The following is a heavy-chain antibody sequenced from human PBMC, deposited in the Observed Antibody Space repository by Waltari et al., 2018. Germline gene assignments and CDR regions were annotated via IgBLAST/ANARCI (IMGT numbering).Heavy chain of an antibody. V-gene: IGHV4-59*11. Sequence: QVQLQESGPGLVKASETLSLTCTVSGASITSHFWSWIRQPPGKGLEWIGYIFYSGRTNYNPSLESRVTILVDTSKNQFSLNLNSLTAADTAVYYCARAYSSSSIDYWGQGTLVTVSS. CDR2: IFYSGRT. J-gene: IGHJ4*02. CDR3: ARAYSSSSIDY. D-gene: IGHD6-6*01. CDR1: GASITSHF.